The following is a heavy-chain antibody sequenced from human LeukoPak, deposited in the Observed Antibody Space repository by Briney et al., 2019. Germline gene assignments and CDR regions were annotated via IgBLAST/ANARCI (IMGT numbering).Heavy chain of an antibody. V-gene: IGHV5-51*01. J-gene: IGHJ3*02. D-gene: IGHD4-17*01. CDR3: ARRTTVTERAFDI. CDR2: IYPGDSDT. CDR1: GYRFTSYW. Sequence: GESLKISCKGSGYRFTSYWIAWVRQMPGKGMEWMAIIYPGDSDTRYSPSIQGQVTTSVDKSTSTAYLQWSSLKASDTAIYYCARRTTVTERAFDIWGQGTIVTVSS.